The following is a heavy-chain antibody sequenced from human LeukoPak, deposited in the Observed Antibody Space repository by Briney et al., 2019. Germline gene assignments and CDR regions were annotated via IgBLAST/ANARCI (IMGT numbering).Heavy chain of an antibody. V-gene: IGHV3-23*01. CDR3: TTHYGDYPVKNSASFDY. D-gene: IGHD4-17*01. J-gene: IGHJ4*02. CDR2: VSGSGGST. Sequence: GVSLRLSCAASGFTCNSYAIIWVPQAPGKGLEWASAVSGSGGSTYYADSVRVRFTISRYNYKNTLYLQMHSLRAEDTAVHYCTTHYGDYPVKNSASFDYWGQGTLVTVSS. CDR1: GFTCNSYA.